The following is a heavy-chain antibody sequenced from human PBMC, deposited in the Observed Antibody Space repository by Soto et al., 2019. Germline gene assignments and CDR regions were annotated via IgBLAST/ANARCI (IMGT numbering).Heavy chain of an antibody. CDR2: VYYSGST. Sequence: QVQLQESGPGLVKPSQTLSLTCTVSGGSISRGDYYWSWIRQPPGKGLEGIGYVYYSGSTYYNPSLQSRVTISVDTSKNQFSLRLTSLTAADTAVYYCARAAEQWLVRWFDPWGQGTLVTVSP. J-gene: IGHJ5*02. D-gene: IGHD6-19*01. CDR3: ARAAEQWLVRWFDP. CDR1: GGSISRGDYY. V-gene: IGHV4-30-4*01.